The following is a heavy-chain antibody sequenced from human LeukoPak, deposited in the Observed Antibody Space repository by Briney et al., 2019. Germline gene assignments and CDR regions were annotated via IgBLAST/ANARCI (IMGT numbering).Heavy chain of an antibody. CDR1: GGSFSGYY. CDR3: ARGRIGRITMVRGVMPRFDY. CDR2: INHSGST. Sequence: SETLSLTCAVCGGSFSGYYWSWIRQPPGKGLEWIGEINHSGSTNYNPSLKSRVTISVDTSKNQFSLKLSSVTAADTAVYYCARGRIGRITMVRGVMPRFDYWGQGTLVTVSS. J-gene: IGHJ4*02. V-gene: IGHV4-34*01. D-gene: IGHD3-10*01.